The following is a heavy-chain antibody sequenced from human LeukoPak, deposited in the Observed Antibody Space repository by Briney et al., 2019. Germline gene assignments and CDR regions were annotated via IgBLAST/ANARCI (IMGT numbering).Heavy chain of an antibody. CDR3: AKALGGLGYYYGSGSYYDY. CDR1: GFTFSSYA. J-gene: IGHJ4*02. CDR2: ISGSGGST. V-gene: IGHV3-23*01. D-gene: IGHD3-10*01. Sequence: PGGSLRLSCAASGFTFSSYAMSWVRQAPGKGLEWVSAISGSGGSTYYADYVKGRFTISGDNSKNTPYLQMNSLRSEDTAVYYCAKALGGLGYYYGSGSYYDYWGQGTLVTVSS.